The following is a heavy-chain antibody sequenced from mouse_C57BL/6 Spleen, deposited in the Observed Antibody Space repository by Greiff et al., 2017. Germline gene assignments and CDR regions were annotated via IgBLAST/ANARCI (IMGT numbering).Heavy chain of an antibody. J-gene: IGHJ3*01. CDR2: IDPENGDT. Sequence: EVQLQQSGAELVRPGASVKLSCTASGFNIKDDYMHWVKQRPEQGLEWIGWIDPENGDTEYASKFQGKATITADTSSNTAYLQLSSLTSEDTAVYYCTGGYDYDGGFAYWGQGTLVTVSA. CDR3: TGGYDYDGGFAY. D-gene: IGHD2-4*01. V-gene: IGHV14-4*01. CDR1: GFNIKDDY.